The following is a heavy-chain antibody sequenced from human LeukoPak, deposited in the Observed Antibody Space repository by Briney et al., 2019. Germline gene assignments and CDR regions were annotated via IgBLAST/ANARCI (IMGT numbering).Heavy chain of an antibody. V-gene: IGHV4-39*07. D-gene: IGHD3-10*01. CDR2: IYYSGST. Sequence: SETLSLTCTVSGGSISSSSYYWGWIRQPPGKGLEWIGSIYYSGSTYYNPSLKSRVTISVDTSKNQFSLKLSSVTAADTAVYYCARDYRETGSFDYWGQGTLVTVSS. CDR3: ARDYRETGSFDY. CDR1: GGSISSSSYY. J-gene: IGHJ4*02.